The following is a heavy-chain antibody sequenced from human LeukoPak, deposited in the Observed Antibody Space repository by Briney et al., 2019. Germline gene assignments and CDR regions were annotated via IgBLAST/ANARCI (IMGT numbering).Heavy chain of an antibody. J-gene: IGHJ4*02. V-gene: IGHV3-7*01. CDR1: GFPFNNYW. CDR2: IQPDGWGS. D-gene: IGHD1-26*01. CDR3: ATDNGVGDIRY. Sequence: GGSLRLSCAASGFPFNNYWMTWVRQAPGKGLEWVANIQPDGWGSNYVDSVKGRFTLSRDSAKNSLYLQMNSLRGEDTAVYYCATDNGVGDIRYWGQGTPVTVSS.